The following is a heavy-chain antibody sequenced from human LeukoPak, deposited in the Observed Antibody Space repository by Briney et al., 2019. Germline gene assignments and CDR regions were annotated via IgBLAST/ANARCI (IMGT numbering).Heavy chain of an antibody. Sequence: ASVKVSCKASGYTFTSHGISWVRQAPGQRLEWMGWTSAYNGDTKYAQNLQGRVTLTTNTLTTTAYLELRSLTSDDTAVYYCARNEGRLSGSYPISYYHYYMYVWGKGTTVTVSS. D-gene: IGHD1-26*01. CDR3: ARNEGRLSGSYPISYYHYYMYV. CDR1: GYTFTSHG. CDR2: TSAYNGDT. V-gene: IGHV1-18*01. J-gene: IGHJ6*03.